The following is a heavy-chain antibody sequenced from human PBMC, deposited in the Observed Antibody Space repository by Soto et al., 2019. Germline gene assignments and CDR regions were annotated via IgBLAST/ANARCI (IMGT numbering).Heavy chain of an antibody. Sequence: SETLSLTCTVSGGSISSGDYYWSWIRQPPGKGLEWIGYIYYSGSTYYNPSLKSRVTISVDTSKNQFSLKLSSVTAADTAVYYCARGSYYYDSSGYFYFDYWGQGTLVTVSS. D-gene: IGHD3-22*01. CDR1: GGSISSGDYY. CDR2: IYYSGST. J-gene: IGHJ4*02. V-gene: IGHV4-30-4*01. CDR3: ARGSYYYDSSGYFYFDY.